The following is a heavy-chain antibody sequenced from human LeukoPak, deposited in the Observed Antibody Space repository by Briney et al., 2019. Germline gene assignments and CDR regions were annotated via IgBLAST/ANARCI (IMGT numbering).Heavy chain of an antibody. J-gene: IGHJ4*02. D-gene: IGHD3-22*01. Sequence: SVKVSCKASGYTFTSYGISWVRQAPGQGLEWMGWISAYNGNTNYAQKLQGRVTMTTDTSTSTAYMELRSLRSDDTAVYYCARDPYYYDSSGYYDYWGQGTLVTVSS. CDR2: ISAYNGNT. CDR1: GYTFTSYG. CDR3: ARDPYYYDSSGYYDY. V-gene: IGHV1-18*01.